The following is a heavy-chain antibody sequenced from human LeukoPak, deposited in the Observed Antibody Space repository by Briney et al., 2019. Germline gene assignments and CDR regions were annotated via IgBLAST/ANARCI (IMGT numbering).Heavy chain of an antibody. J-gene: IGHJ4*02. CDR1: GYSFTSYW. V-gene: IGHV5-51*01. Sequence: GESLQISCQASGYSFTSYWIGWVRQMPGKGLEWMGIIYPGDSDTRYSPSFQGQVTISADKSISTAYLQWSSLKASDTAMYYCARQNEYSSSWYSSGYWGQGTLVTVSS. CDR2: IYPGDSDT. D-gene: IGHD6-13*01. CDR3: ARQNEYSSSWYSSGY.